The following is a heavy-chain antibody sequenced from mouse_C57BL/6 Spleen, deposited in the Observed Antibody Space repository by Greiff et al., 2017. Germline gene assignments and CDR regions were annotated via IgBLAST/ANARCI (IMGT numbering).Heavy chain of an antibody. CDR2: INPSIGYT. V-gene: IGHV1-7*01. Sequence: VQLQQSGAELAKPGASVKMSCKASGYTFTSYWRHWVKQRPGQGLEWIGYINPSIGYTKYNQKFKDKATLTADKSSSTAYMQLSSLTYEESSVYYCARWVNHAYYFDYWGQGTTLTVSS. J-gene: IGHJ2*01. CDR3: ARWVNHAYYFDY. CDR1: GYTFTSYW. D-gene: IGHD2-2*01.